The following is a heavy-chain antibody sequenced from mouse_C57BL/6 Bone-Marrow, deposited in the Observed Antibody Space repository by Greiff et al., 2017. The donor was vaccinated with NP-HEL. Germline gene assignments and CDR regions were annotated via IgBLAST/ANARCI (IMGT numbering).Heavy chain of an antibody. CDR2: IHPNSGST. V-gene: IGHV1-64*01. CDR1: GYTFTSYW. Sequence: QVQLKQPGAELVKPGASVKLSCKASGYTFTSYWMHWVKQRPGQGLEWIGMIHPNSGSTNYNEKFKSKATLTVDKSSSTAYMQLSSLTSEDSAVYYCARWTAQATYYYAMDYWGQGTSVTVSS. D-gene: IGHD3-2*02. CDR3: ARWTAQATYYYAMDY. J-gene: IGHJ4*01.